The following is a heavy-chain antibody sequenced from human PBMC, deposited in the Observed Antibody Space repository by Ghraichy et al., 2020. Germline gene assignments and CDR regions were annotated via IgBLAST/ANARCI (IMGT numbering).Heavy chain of an antibody. CDR3: ARAFSSYSGSHYNFDY. J-gene: IGHJ4*02. Sequence: ESLRLSCAVSGYSISSGYYWGWIRQPPGKGLEWIGSIYHSGSTYYNPSLRSRVTISVDTSKNQFSLNLSSVTAADTAVYYCARAFSSYSGSHYNFDYWGQGTLVTVSS. D-gene: IGHD1-26*01. CDR1: GYSISSGYY. V-gene: IGHV4-38-2*01. CDR2: IYHSGST.